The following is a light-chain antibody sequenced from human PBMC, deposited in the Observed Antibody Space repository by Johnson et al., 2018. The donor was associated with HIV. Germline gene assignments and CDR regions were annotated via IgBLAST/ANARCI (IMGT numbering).Light chain of an antibody. CDR3: GPWDSSLSAFYA. CDR2: DNN. J-gene: IGLJ1*01. CDR1: SSNIGNNY. V-gene: IGLV1-51*01. Sequence: QSVLTQPPSVSAAPGQKVTISCSGSSSNIGNNYVSWYQQLPGTAPKLLIYDNNKRPSGIPDRFSGSKSGTSATLGITGLQTGDEADYYCGPWDSSLSAFYAFGTGTKVTVL.